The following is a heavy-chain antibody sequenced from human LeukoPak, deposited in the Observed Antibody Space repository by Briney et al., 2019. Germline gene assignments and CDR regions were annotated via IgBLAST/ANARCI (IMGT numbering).Heavy chain of an antibody. CDR3: ARVDPDSSSTLEVFDY. Sequence: PSETLSLTCAVSGGSISSSTSYWGWIRQPPGKGLEWIGRIYYSGSTSYNPSLKSRVTISVDTSKNQFSLRLSSVTAADTAVYYCARVDPDSSSTLEVFDYWGQGTLVTVSS. CDR1: GGSISSSTSY. J-gene: IGHJ4*02. V-gene: IGHV4-39*07. D-gene: IGHD6-6*01. CDR2: IYYSGST.